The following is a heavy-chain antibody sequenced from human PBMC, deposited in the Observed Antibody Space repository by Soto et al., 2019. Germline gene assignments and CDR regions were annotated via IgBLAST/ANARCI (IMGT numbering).Heavy chain of an antibody. V-gene: IGHV1-18*01. Sequence: QVQLVQSGAEVKKPGASVKVSCKASGYHLTSYGISWVRQAPGQGLEWMGWISAYNGDTNYAQKFLGRGTLTTDTSTSTAYLELRSLRSDDTAVYYCATTTGYSYYSYGMGVWGQGTTVTVSS. CDR2: ISAYNGDT. J-gene: IGHJ6*02. CDR1: GYHLTSYG. CDR3: ATTTGYSYYSYGMGV. D-gene: IGHD3-9*01.